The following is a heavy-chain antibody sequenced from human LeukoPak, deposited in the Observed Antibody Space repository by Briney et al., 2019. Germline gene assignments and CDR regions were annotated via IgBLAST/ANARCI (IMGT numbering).Heavy chain of an antibody. CDR3: ASGNPGVLWCGELLKQDYYYYMDV. V-gene: IGHV1-69*05. CDR1: GGTFSSYA. D-gene: IGHD3-10*01. Sequence: SVKVSCKASGGTFSSYAISWVRQAPGQGLEWMGRIIPIFGTANYAQKLQGRVTITTDESTSTAYMELSSLRSEDTAVYYCASGNPGVLWCGELLKQDYYYYMDVWGKGTTVTVSS. J-gene: IGHJ6*03. CDR2: IIPIFGTA.